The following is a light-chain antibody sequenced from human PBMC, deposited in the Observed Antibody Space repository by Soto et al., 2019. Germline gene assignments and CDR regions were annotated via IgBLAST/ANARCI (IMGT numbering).Light chain of an antibody. CDR1: QSVSNNY. CDR2: GAS. Sequence: EIVMTQSPVTLSVSPGERATLSCRASQSVSNNYLAWYQQKPGQAPRLLIYGASNRATGIPDRFSGSGSGTDFTLTISRLEPEDFAVYYCQQYGSSGTVGQGTKVEIK. CDR3: QQYGSSGT. V-gene: IGKV3-20*01. J-gene: IGKJ1*01.